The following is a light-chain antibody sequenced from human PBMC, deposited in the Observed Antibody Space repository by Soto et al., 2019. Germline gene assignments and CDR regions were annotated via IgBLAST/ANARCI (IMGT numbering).Light chain of an antibody. CDR2: GAS. J-gene: IGKJ4*01. CDR3: QQSHSSPSLT. V-gene: IGKV1-39*01. Sequence: DIQMTQSPSSLSASVGDRVTITCRASQSIGIYLNWYQQKPGRAPKLLIFGASTLQGGAPSRFSGSGYGTDFTLTISSLQLEDFATYYCQQSHSSPSLTFGGGTKVEIK. CDR1: QSIGIY.